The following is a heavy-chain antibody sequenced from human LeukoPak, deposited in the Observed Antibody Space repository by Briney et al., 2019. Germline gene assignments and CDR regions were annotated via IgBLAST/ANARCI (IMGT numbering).Heavy chain of an antibody. V-gene: IGHV3-21*01. J-gene: IGHJ4*02. D-gene: IGHD3-16*01. Sequence: PGGSLTLSRAASGFTFSSYSMNWVRQAPGKGLEWVSSISSSSSYIYYADSVKGRVTISRDNAKNSLYLQMNSLRAEDTAVYYCARDWGFAIGGWGNRATVSA. CDR1: GFTFSSYS. CDR2: ISSSSSYI. CDR3: ARDWGFAI.